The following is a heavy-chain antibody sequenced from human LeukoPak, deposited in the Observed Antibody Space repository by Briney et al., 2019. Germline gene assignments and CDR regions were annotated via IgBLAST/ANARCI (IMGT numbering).Heavy chain of an antibody. Sequence: GSSVKVSCKASGGTFSSYAISWVRQAPGQGLEWMGWISAYNGNTNYAQKLQGRVTMTTDTSTSTAYMELRSLRSDDTAVYYCARAHGSGSLYDAFDIWGQGTMVTVSS. CDR2: ISAYNGNT. J-gene: IGHJ3*02. V-gene: IGHV1-18*01. CDR3: ARAHGSGSLYDAFDI. CDR1: GGTFSSYA. D-gene: IGHD3-10*01.